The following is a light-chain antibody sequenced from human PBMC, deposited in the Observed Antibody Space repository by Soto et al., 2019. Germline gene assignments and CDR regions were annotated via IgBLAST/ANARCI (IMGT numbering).Light chain of an antibody. Sequence: QSALTQPASVSGSPGQSITRSCTGTSSDVGGYNYVSWYQQHPGKAPKLMIYEVSNRPSGVSYRFSGSKSGNTASLAISGLQAEDEADYYCSSYTGSSTLLFGSGTKVTVL. CDR3: SSYTGSSTLL. CDR2: EVS. J-gene: IGLJ1*01. V-gene: IGLV2-14*01. CDR1: SSDVGGYNY.